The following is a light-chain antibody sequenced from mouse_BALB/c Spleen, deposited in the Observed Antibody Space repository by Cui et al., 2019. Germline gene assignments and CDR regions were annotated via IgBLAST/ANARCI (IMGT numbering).Light chain of an antibody. CDR3: QQWSSYT. J-gene: IGKJ2*01. CDR2: DTS. V-gene: IGKV4-55*01. Sequence: IVLTKSLAIMSATPGEKVTMTCSASSSVSYMYWYKQKPGSSPRLLIYDTSNLASGVPVRFSGSGSGTSYSLTISRMEAEDAATYYCQQWSSYTFGGGTKLEIK. CDR1: SSVSY.